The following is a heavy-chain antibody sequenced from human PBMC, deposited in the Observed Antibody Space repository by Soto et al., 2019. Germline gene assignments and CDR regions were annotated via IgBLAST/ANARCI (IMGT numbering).Heavy chain of an antibody. CDR3: ARNNDFSRGSVYYSGLDV. CDR2: IYRSGNA. D-gene: IGHD3-3*01. J-gene: IGHJ6*02. V-gene: IGHV4-31*03. Sequence: QMQLQESGPGLVKPSQTLSLTCTVSGGSISSGGYYWSWIRQLPGKGLEWMGYIYRSGNAYYNPSLESRLTISVDTSKNQFSLKLSSVTAADTAVYYCARNNDFSRGSVYYSGLDVWGHGTTVTVSS. CDR1: GGSISSGGYY.